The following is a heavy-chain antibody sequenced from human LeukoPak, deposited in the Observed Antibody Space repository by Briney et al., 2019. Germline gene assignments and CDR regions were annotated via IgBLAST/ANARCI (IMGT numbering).Heavy chain of an antibody. CDR3: AKDRSSSWLDY. J-gene: IGHJ4*02. V-gene: IGHV3-30*18. Sequence: PGGSLRLPCAASGFTFSSYGMHWVRQAPGKGLEWVAVISYDGSNKYYADSVKGRFTISGDNSKNTLYLQMNSLRAEDTAVYYCAKDRSSSWLDYWGQGTLVTVSS. CDR1: GFTFSSYG. CDR2: ISYDGSNK. D-gene: IGHD6-13*01.